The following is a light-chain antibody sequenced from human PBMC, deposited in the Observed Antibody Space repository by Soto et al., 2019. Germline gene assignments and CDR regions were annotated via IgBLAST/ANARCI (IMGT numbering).Light chain of an antibody. CDR3: LQDYSWPWT. V-gene: IGKV1-6*01. J-gene: IGKJ1*01. CDR1: QDVSNY. Sequence: AIQMTQSPSSLSASVGDRLTITCRASQDVSNYVGWYQQKPGKAHKFLIYGAFSLETGIPSRFSGSGYGTEFTLTINSLLPEDFATYFCLQDYSWPWTFGQGTKVEV. CDR2: GAF.